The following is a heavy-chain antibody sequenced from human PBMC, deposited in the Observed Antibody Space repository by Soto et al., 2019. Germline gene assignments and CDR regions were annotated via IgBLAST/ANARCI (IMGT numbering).Heavy chain of an antibody. Sequence: SETLSLTCTVSGGSITSGVSFWSGIRQHPGKGPEWIAFIGYSGATSYNPSLASRVTISADTYKSQFSLNLRSVTAADTAVYYCARGGASSKWFAPWGQGTLVTVSS. CDR3: ARGGASSKWFAP. V-gene: IGHV4-31*03. CDR2: IGYSGAT. CDR1: GGSITSGVSF. J-gene: IGHJ5*02. D-gene: IGHD2-15*01.